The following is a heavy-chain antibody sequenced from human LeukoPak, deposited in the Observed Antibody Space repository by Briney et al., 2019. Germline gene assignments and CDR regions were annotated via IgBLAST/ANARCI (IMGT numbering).Heavy chain of an antibody. D-gene: IGHD1-26*01. CDR3: AKGGKWDVTPFDY. J-gene: IGHJ4*02. V-gene: IGHV3-23*01. Sequence: GGSLRLSCAASGFPFTSYSMNWVRQAPGKGLEWVSTISGGGGSTYYADSVKGRFTISRDNSKNTLYLQVNSLRAEDTAVYYCAKGGKWDVTPFDYWGQGTLVTVSS. CDR2: ISGGGGST. CDR1: GFPFTSYS.